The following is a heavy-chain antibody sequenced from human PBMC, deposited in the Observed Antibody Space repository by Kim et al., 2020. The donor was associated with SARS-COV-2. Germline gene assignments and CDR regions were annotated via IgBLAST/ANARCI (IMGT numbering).Heavy chain of an antibody. CDR3: ARDEGRDTSSWYGPDY. J-gene: IGHJ4*02. CDR1: GFTFSSNW. CDR2: IKQDGSEK. Sequence: GGSLRLSCAASGFTFSSNWMSWVRQAPGKGLEWVANIKQDGSEKYYVDSVKGRFTISRDNAKNSLYLQMNSLRAEDTAVYYCARDEGRDTSSWYGPDYWGQGTLVTFSS. D-gene: IGHD6-13*01. V-gene: IGHV3-7*03.